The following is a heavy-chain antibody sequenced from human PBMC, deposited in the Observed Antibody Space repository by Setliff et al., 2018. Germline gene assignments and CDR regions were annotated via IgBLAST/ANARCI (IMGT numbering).Heavy chain of an antibody. V-gene: IGHV4-34*01. Sequence: PSETLSLTCSVYGESFSNNYWSWIRQSPGKGLEWIGESDHGGNTTIHPSLKSRVTISVDPSKNQFSLKVTSVTAADTAIYSCARDPHLTGGLDRWGQGTLVTVSS. D-gene: IGHD3-9*01. CDR1: GESFSNNY. CDR3: ARDPHLTGGLDR. CDR2: SDHGGNT. J-gene: IGHJ5*02.